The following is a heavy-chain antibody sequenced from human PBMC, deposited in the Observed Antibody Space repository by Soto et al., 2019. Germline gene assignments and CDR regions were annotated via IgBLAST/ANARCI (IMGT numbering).Heavy chain of an antibody. D-gene: IGHD3-3*01. CDR2: IWYDGSNK. CDR3: ARHYYDFWSGYLTAYYMDV. Sequence: GGSLRLSCAASGFTFSSYGMHWVRQAPGKGLEWVAVIWYDGSNKYYADSVKGRFTISRDNSKNTLYMQMNSLRAEDTAVYYCARHYYDFWSGYLTAYYMDVWGKGTTVTVSS. V-gene: IGHV3-33*01. J-gene: IGHJ6*03. CDR1: GFTFSSYG.